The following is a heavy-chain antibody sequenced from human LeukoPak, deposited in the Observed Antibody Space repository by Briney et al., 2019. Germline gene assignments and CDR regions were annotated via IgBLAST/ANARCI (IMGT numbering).Heavy chain of an antibody. V-gene: IGHV3-7*01. J-gene: IGHJ4*02. CDR3: ASGVYHFDH. CDR1: GLTFSSYW. CDR2: MDEDGSET. Sequence: QTGGSLRLSCAASGLTFSSYWMCWVRQAPGKGLEWVANMDEDGSETFYLNSVKGRFTTSRDNTKNSVYLPMNSRRAEDTAVYYCASGVYHFDHWGQGTLVTVSS. D-gene: IGHD6-6*01.